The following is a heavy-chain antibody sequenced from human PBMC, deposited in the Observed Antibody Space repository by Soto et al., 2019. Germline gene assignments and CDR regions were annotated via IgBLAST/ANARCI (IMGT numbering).Heavy chain of an antibody. Sequence: GGSLRLSCAASGFTFSTYPMHWVRQAPDKGLEWVALISYDGSSKYYADSVKGRFTISRDNSKNTLYLQMNSLRPEDTAVYYCARWNVQYDSYGYFWGQGSLVTVSS. CDR1: GFTFSTYP. CDR3: ARWNVQYDSYGYF. D-gene: IGHD5-18*01. J-gene: IGHJ4*02. CDR2: ISYDGSSK. V-gene: IGHV3-30-3*01.